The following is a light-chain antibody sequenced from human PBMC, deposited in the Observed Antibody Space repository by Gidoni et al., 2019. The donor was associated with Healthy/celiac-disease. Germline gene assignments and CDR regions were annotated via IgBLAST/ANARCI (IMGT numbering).Light chain of an antibody. CDR3: QQGYRTPWT. CDR1: QSISSY. J-gene: IGKJ1*01. Sequence: DIQMTQSPSSLSASVGDRVTITCRASQSISSYLNWYQQKPGKAPKLLIYAASSVQSGVPSRFSGSGSGTDFTLTISSLQPEDFATYCCQQGYRTPWTFGQGTKVEIK. V-gene: IGKV1-39*01. CDR2: AAS.